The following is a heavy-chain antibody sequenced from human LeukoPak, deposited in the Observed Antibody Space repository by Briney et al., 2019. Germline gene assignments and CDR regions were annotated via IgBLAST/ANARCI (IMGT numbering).Heavy chain of an antibody. Sequence: SCKASGGTFSSYAISWVRQAPGKGLEWVGRIKSKTDGGTTDYAAPVKGRFTISRDDSKNTLYLQMNSLKTEDTAVYYCTTDRGFVLDYWGQGTLVTVSS. CDR3: TTDRGFVLDY. CDR1: GGTFSSYA. D-gene: IGHD2-21*01. CDR2: IKSKTDGGTT. V-gene: IGHV3-15*01. J-gene: IGHJ4*02.